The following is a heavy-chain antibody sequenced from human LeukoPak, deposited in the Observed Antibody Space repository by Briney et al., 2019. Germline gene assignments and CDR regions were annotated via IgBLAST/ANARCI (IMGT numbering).Heavy chain of an antibody. Sequence: HSGGSLRLSCAASGFTFSSYEMNWIRQAPGKGLEWLSYISNSGSTKYYADSVKGRFTISRDNAKNSVFLQMNSLRAEDTAVYYCAAVIDYWGQGTVVTVSS. CDR3: AAVIDY. CDR2: ISNSGSTK. V-gene: IGHV3-48*03. J-gene: IGHJ4*02. CDR1: GFTFSSYE.